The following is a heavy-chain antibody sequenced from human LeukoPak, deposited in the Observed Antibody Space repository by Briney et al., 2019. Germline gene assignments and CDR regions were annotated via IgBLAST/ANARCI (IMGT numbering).Heavy chain of an antibody. Sequence: GGSLRLSCAASGLTFSGYWMSWVRQAPGKGLEWVANINQGASEKYYVDSVRGRFTISRDNAKKSVTLQMNSLRVDDTAVYYCVRSGSSSVIFDLWGQGTLVTVSS. CDR1: GLTFSGYW. CDR2: INQGASEK. V-gene: IGHV3-7*01. J-gene: IGHJ4*02. CDR3: VRSGSSSVIFDL. D-gene: IGHD6-6*01.